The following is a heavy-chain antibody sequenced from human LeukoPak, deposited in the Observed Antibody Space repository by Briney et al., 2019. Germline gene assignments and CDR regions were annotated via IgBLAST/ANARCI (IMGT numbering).Heavy chain of an antibody. Sequence: GASEKVSCKASGYTFNSYGITWVRQAPGQGLEWVGWISVYNGVTKFAQKVQDRVTMATDTSTNIAYMELRNLRSDDTAVYYCARVWYPPDAFDFWGQGTMVTVSS. CDR1: GYTFNSYG. D-gene: IGHD6-13*01. J-gene: IGHJ3*01. V-gene: IGHV1-18*01. CDR2: ISVYNGVT. CDR3: ARVWYPPDAFDF.